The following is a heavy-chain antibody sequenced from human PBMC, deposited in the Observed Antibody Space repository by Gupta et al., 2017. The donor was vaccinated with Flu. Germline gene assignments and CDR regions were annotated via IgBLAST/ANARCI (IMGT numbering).Heavy chain of an antibody. D-gene: IGHD3-10*01. J-gene: IGHJ5*02. Sequence: QVQLVQSGAEVKKPGASVKVSCKASGYTFTDNYIHWVRQAPGQGLEWMGWINTKSGGTKYAQNFQGRVTMTRDTSINTHYFDLSGLTSDDTAVYYCARGVGSSWFDPWGQGTLVTVSS. CDR2: INTKSGGT. V-gene: IGHV1-2*02. CDR3: ARGVGSSWFDP. CDR1: GYTFTDNY.